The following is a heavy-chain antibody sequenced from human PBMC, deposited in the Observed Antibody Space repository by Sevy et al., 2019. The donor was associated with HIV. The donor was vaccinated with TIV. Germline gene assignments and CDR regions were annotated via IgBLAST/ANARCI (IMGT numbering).Heavy chain of an antibody. J-gene: IGHJ4*02. CDR2: SGTGGST. CDR3: AKDGGGWYTSGWYYFDY. D-gene: IGHD6-19*01. CDR1: GFIFNNYA. Sequence: GGSLRLSCAASGFIFNNYAMSWVRQTPGKGLEWVSSSGTGGSTYYADSVKGRFTISRDNSKNTLYLRVSSLRAEDTAVYYCAKDGGGWYTSGWYYFDYWGQGALVTVSS. V-gene: IGHV3-23*01.